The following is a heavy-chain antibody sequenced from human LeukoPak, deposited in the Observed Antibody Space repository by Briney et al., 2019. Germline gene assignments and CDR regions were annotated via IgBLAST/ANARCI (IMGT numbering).Heavy chain of an antibody. CDR1: GYTLTELS. D-gene: IGHD2-21*02. Sequence: ASVKVSCKVSGYTLTELSMHWVRQAPGKGLEWMGGFDPEDGETIYAQKFQGRVTMTEDTSTDTAYMELSSLTSEDTAIYYCATFILIVSATWDFWGQGTLVTVSS. V-gene: IGHV1-24*01. J-gene: IGHJ4*02. CDR2: FDPEDGET. CDR3: ATFILIVSATWDF.